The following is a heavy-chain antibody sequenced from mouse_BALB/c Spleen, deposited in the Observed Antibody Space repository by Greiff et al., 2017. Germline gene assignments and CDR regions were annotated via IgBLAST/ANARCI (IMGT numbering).Heavy chain of an antibody. CDR1: GYSITSDYA. Sequence: ESGPGLVKPSQSLSLTCTVTGYSITSDYAWNWIRQFPGNKLEWMGYISYSGSTSYNPSLKSRISITRDTSKNQFFLQLNSVTTEDTATYYCARRANWDFWYFDVWGAGTTVTVSS. J-gene: IGHJ1*01. V-gene: IGHV3-2*02. D-gene: IGHD4-1*01. CDR3: ARRANWDFWYFDV. CDR2: ISYSGST.